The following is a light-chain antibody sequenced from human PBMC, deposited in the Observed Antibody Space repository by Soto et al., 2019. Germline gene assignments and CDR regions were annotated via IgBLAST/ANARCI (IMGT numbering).Light chain of an antibody. Sequence: QLVLTQSSSASAALGSSVKLTCILSSGHSTYIIAWHQQQPGKAPRFLMTLDRSGSYNRGSGVPDRFSGSSSGADRYLTISNLQFEDEGDYYCETWYSNTHKVFGGGTKLTVL. CDR2: LDRSGSY. CDR3: ETWYSNTHKV. J-gene: IGLJ3*02. V-gene: IGLV4-60*02. CDR1: SGHSTYI.